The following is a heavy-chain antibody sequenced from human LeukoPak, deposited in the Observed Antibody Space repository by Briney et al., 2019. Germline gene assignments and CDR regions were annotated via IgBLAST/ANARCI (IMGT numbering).Heavy chain of an antibody. V-gene: IGHV3-23*01. J-gene: IGHJ4*02. Sequence: PGGSLRLSCAASGFTFSNYAMSSVRQARGRGLEWVSAISASGGTTYYADSVKGRFTNSIDNPRNTLYLQMNSLRVEDTAVYYCAKDPYGPATTNFFDYWGQGTLDTVSS. CDR1: GFTFSNYA. CDR3: AKDPYGPATTNFFDY. D-gene: IGHD3-10*01. CDR2: ISASGGTT.